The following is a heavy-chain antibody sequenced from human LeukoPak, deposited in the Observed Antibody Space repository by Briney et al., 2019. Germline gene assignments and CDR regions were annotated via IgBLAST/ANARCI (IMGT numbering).Heavy chain of an antibody. V-gene: IGHV1-2*02. D-gene: IGHD3-9*01. J-gene: IGHJ4*02. Sequence: ASVKVSCKASGYTFTGYYMHWVRQAPGQGLEWMGWINPNSGGTNYAQKFQGRVTMTRDTSTSTVYMELSSLRSEDTAVYYCARTDAETYYDILTGYVNHFDYWGQGTLVTVSS. CDR2: INPNSGGT. CDR1: GYTFTGYY. CDR3: ARTDAETYYDILTGYVNHFDY.